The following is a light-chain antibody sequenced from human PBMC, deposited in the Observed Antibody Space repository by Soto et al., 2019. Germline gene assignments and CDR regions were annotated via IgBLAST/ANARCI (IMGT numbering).Light chain of an antibody. V-gene: IGKV1-13*02. CDR2: DAS. J-gene: IGKJ4*01. CDR1: QDIGSA. Sequence: IQLTQSPSSLSASVGDRVTITCRAGQDIGSALAWYQQRPGKAQKLLLYDASNLEAGVPSRFSGSGSGTDYTLTCTSLRPEDFATYCWQQFNGFPLTFGGGTKGQ. CDR3: QQFNGFPLT.